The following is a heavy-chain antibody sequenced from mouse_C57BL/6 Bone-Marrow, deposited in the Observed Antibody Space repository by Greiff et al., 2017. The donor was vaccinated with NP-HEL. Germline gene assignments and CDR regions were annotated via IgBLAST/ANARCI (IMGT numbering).Heavy chain of an antibody. J-gene: IGHJ2*01. Sequence: QVQLQQPGAELVKPGASVKMSCKASGYTFTSYWITWVKQRPGQGLEWIGDIYPGSGSTNYNEKFKSKATLTVDTSSSTAYMQLSSLTSEDSAVYYCARGYYGLYYVDYWGQGTTLTVSS. CDR2: IYPGSGST. CDR3: ARGYYGLYYVDY. CDR1: GYTFTSYW. D-gene: IGHD1-1*01. V-gene: IGHV1-55*01.